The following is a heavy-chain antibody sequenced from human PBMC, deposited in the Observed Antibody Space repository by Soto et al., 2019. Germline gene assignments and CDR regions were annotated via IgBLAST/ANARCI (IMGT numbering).Heavy chain of an antibody. CDR3: ANDQVTAVAGTDGAFDI. CDR1: GGTFSSYT. V-gene: IGHV1-69*02. D-gene: IGHD6-19*01. CDR2: IIPILGIA. J-gene: IGHJ3*02. Sequence: QVQLVQSGAEVKKPGSSVKVSCKASGGTFSSYTISWVRQAPGQGLEWMGRIIPILGIANYAQKFQGRVTITADKSTSTAYMELSSLRSEDTAVYYCANDQVTAVAGTDGAFDIWGQGTMVTVSS.